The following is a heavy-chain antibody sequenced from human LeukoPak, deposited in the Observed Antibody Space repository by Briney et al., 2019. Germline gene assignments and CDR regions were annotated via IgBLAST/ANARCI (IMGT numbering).Heavy chain of an antibody. CDR3: ATNTPGGQYQLPDYYYYGMDV. J-gene: IGHJ6*04. V-gene: IGHV1-24*01. Sequence: APVKVSCKVSGYTLTELSMHWVRQAPGKGLEWMGGFDPEDGETIYAQKFQGRVTMTEDTSTDTAYMELSSLRSEDTAVYYCATNTPGGQYQLPDYYYYGMDVRGKGTTVTVSS. D-gene: IGHD2-2*01. CDR2: FDPEDGET. CDR1: GYTLTELS.